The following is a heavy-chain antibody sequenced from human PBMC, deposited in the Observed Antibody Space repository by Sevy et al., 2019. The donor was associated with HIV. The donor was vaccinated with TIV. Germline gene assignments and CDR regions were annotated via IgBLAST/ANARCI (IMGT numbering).Heavy chain of an antibody. J-gene: IGHJ4*02. Sequence: GGSLRLSCAASGFTFSDYYMSWIRQAPGKGLEWVSYISSSGSTIYYADSVKGRLTISRDNAKNSLYLQMNRLRAEDTVVYYCAGGMSEWLWIRPLGFGYFDYWGQGTLVTVSS. D-gene: IGHD3-3*01. CDR3: AGGMSEWLWIRPLGFGYFDY. CDR2: ISSSGSTI. V-gene: IGHV3-11*01. CDR1: GFTFSDYY.